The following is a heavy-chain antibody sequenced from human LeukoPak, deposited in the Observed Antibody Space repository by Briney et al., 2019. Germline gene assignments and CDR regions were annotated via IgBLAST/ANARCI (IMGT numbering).Heavy chain of an antibody. CDR2: MNPNSGNT. V-gene: IGHV1-8*01. J-gene: IGHJ4*02. D-gene: IGHD6-19*01. CDR3: ARDFLAVAGYDY. Sequence: GASVKVSCKASGYTFTSYDINWVRQATGQGLEWMGWMNPNSGNTGYAQKFQGRVTMTRNTSISTAYMELSSLRSEDTAVYYCARDFLAVAGYDYWGQGTLVTVSS. CDR1: GYTFTSYD.